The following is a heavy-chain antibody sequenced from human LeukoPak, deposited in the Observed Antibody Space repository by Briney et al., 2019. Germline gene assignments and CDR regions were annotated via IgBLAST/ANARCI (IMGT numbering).Heavy chain of an antibody. CDR1: GGSFSGYY. Sequence: SETLSLTCAVYGGSFSGYYWSWIRQPPGKGLEWIGYIYYSGSTNYNPSLKSRVTISVDTSKNQFSLKLSSVTAADTAVYYCARAARYFDWLSNYYYYYMDVWGKGTTVTISS. V-gene: IGHV4-59*01. D-gene: IGHD3-9*01. CDR3: ARAARYFDWLSNYYYYYMDV. J-gene: IGHJ6*03. CDR2: IYYSGST.